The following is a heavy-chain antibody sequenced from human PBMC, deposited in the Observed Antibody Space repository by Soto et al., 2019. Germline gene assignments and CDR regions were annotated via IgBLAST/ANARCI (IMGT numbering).Heavy chain of an antibody. V-gene: IGHV3-23*01. CDR3: AKRDDFWSGSVYGMDV. J-gene: IGHJ6*02. Sequence: EVQLLESGGGLVQPEGSLRLSCAASGFTFSSYGMSWVRQAPGKGLEWVSAISGSGGSTYYADSVKGRFTISRDNSKNTLYLQMNSLRAEDTAVYYCAKRDDFWSGSVYGMDVWGQGTTVTVSS. D-gene: IGHD3-3*01. CDR1: GFTFSSYG. CDR2: ISGSGGST.